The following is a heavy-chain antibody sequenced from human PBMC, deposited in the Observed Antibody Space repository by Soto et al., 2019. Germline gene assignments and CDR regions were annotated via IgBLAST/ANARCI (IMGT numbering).Heavy chain of an antibody. Sequence: GGSLRLSCAASGFIFSSYAFHWVRQTPGKGLEWVSFISYDGGNKYYTDSVKGRFTISRDNSKNTVYLQMNSLRDEDTAVYYCARFFGSGFAYWGQGTLVTVSS. V-gene: IGHV3-30*04. CDR2: ISYDGGNK. CDR1: GFIFSSYA. CDR3: ARFFGSGFAY. D-gene: IGHD6-19*01. J-gene: IGHJ4*02.